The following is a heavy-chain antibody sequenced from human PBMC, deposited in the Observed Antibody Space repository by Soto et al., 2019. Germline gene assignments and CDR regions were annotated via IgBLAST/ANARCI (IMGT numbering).Heavy chain of an antibody. V-gene: IGHV4-59*01. D-gene: IGHD6-6*01. J-gene: IGHJ2*01. Sequence: QVQLQESGPGLVKPSETLSLTCTVSGGSISSYYWSWIRQPPGKGLEWIGYIYYSGSTNYNPSLKSRVTISVDTSKNQFSLKLSSVTAADTAVYYCARGSEQLVSYWYFDLWGRGTLVTGSS. CDR2: IYYSGST. CDR3: ARGSEQLVSYWYFDL. CDR1: GGSISSYY.